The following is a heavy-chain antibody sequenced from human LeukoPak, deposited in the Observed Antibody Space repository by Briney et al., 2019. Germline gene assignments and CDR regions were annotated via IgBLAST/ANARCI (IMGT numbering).Heavy chain of an antibody. CDR3: ARGHDYGDYGVRY. CDR2: INPNSGGT. D-gene: IGHD4-17*01. CDR1: GYTFTGYY. J-gene: IGHJ4*02. Sequence: ASVKVSCKASGYTFTGYYMHWVRQAPGQGLEWMGWINPNSGGTNYAQKFQGRVTMTRDTSIGTAYMELSRLRSDDTAVYYCARGHDYGDYGVRYWGQGTLVTVSS. V-gene: IGHV1-2*02.